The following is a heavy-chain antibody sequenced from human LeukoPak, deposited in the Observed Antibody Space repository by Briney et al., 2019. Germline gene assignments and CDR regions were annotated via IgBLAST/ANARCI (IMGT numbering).Heavy chain of an antibody. V-gene: IGHV1-69*06. D-gene: IGHD6-19*01. J-gene: IGHJ3*02. Sequence: SVKVSCKASGGTFSSYAISWVRQAPGQGLEWMGGIIPIFGTANYAQKFQGRVTMTEDTSTDTAYMELSSLRSEDTAVYYCATIAVAGIGAFDIWGQGTMITVSS. CDR1: GGTFSSYA. CDR3: ATIAVAGIGAFDI. CDR2: IIPIFGTA.